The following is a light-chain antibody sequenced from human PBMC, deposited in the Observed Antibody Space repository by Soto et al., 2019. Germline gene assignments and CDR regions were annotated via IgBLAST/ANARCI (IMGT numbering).Light chain of an antibody. CDR3: QSYDSSLSAVV. J-gene: IGLJ3*02. CDR2: GNS. CDR1: SSNIGADYD. V-gene: IGLV1-40*01. Sequence: QSVLTQPPSVSGAPGQRVTISCTGSSSNIGADYDVHWYQQLPGTAPKLLIYGNSNRPSGVPDRFSGSKSGTSASLAITELQAEDEADYYCQSYDSSLSAVVFGGGTKLTVL.